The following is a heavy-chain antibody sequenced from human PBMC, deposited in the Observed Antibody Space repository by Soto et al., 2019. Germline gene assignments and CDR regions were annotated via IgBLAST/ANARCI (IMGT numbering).Heavy chain of an antibody. CDR1: GFSRTNSGVG. V-gene: IGHV2-5*01. CDR2: IYWYDDK. D-gene: IGHD4-17*01. J-gene: IGHJ5*02. Sequence: QITLKESGPTLVKPTQTLTMTCTFSGFSRTNSGVGVGWIRQPPGKALEWLALIYWYDDKRYSPSLKSRLTITKDTSKNQVVLTMTNMEPADTATYLCARRTTTVTWLFDPWGQGKLVTVAS. CDR3: ARRTTTVTWLFDP.